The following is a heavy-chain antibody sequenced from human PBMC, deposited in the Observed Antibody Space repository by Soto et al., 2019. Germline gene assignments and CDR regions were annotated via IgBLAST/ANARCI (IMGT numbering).Heavy chain of an antibody. CDR2: ISSSGSTI. V-gene: IGHV3-11*01. CDR1: GFTFSDYY. D-gene: IGHD3-16*02. CDR3: ARGGITFGGVIVNGAVGHDI. J-gene: IGHJ3*02. Sequence: QVQLVESGGGLVKPGGSLRLSCAASGFTFSDYYMSWIRQAPGKGLEWVSYISSSGSTIYYSDSVKGRFTISRENAKNSLYLQMNSLRAEDTAVYYCARGGITFGGVIVNGAVGHDIWGQGTMVTVSS.